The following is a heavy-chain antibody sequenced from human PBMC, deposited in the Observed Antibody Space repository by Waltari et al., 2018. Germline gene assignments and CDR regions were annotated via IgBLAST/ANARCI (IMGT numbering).Heavy chain of an antibody. CDR1: GGSFSGYY. CDR2: INHSGST. CDR3: ARGRYLLWFGDRRSGMDA. D-gene: IGHD3-10*01. V-gene: IGHV4-34*01. Sequence: QVQLQQWGAGLLKPSETLSLTCAVYGGSFSGYYWSWIRQPPGKGLEWIGEINHSGSTNYNPSLKSRVTISVDTSKNQFSLKLSSVTAADTAVYYCARGRYLLWFGDRRSGMDAWGQGTTVTVSS. J-gene: IGHJ6*02.